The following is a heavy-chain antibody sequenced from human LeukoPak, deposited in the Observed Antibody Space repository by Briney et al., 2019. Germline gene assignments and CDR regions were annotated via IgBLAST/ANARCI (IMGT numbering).Heavy chain of an antibody. Sequence: GGSLRLSCAASGFTSSSYEMNWVRQAPGKGLEWVSYISGSGSSINYADSLRGRFTISRDNAKNSLYLQMNSLRAEDTAVYYCARETTSIAVAGFDYWGQGTLVTVSS. CDR1: GFTSSSYE. CDR3: ARETTSIAVAGFDY. V-gene: IGHV3-48*03. D-gene: IGHD6-19*01. CDR2: ISGSGSSI. J-gene: IGHJ4*02.